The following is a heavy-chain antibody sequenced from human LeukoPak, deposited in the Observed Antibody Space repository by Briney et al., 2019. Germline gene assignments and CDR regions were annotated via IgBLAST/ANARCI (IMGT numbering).Heavy chain of an antibody. V-gene: IGHV4-4*07. CDR2: IYTSGST. CDR3: ARDYYYCSSTSCYNGHLGGYDLHYYYYMDV. D-gene: IGHD2-2*02. CDR1: GGSISSYY. Sequence: SETLSLTCTVSGGSISSYYWSWIRQPAGKGLEWIGRIYTSGSTNYNPSLKSRVTMSVDTSKNQFSLKLSSVTAADTAVYYCARDYYYCSSTSCYNGHLGGYDLHYYYYMDVWGKGTTVTISS. J-gene: IGHJ6*03.